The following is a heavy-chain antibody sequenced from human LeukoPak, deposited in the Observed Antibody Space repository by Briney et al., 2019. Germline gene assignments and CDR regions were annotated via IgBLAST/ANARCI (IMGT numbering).Heavy chain of an antibody. Sequence: SETLSLTCTVSGGSISSYYWSWIRQPPGKGLEWIGYIYYSGSTDYNPSLESRVTISVDTSKNQFSLKLSSVTAADTAVYYCARDQGVGGWLPMDVWGKGTTVAVSS. CDR3: ARDQGVGGWLPMDV. V-gene: IGHV4-59*01. CDR1: GGSISSYY. CDR2: IYYSGST. J-gene: IGHJ6*04. D-gene: IGHD6-19*01.